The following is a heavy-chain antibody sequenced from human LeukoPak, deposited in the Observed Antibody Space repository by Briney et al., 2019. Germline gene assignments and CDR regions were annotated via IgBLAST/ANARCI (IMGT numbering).Heavy chain of an antibody. Sequence: ASVKVSCKASGYTFTSYGISWVRQAPGQGLEGRGWISAYNGNTNYAQKLHGRFTMTPATSTSTAYIELRSLRSDDTAVYSCARDDLAAAGAYYYYGMDVWGKGTTVTVSS. CDR1: GYTFTSYG. D-gene: IGHD6-13*01. V-gene: IGHV1-18*04. CDR2: ISAYNGNT. CDR3: ARDDLAAAGAYYYYGMDV. J-gene: IGHJ6*04.